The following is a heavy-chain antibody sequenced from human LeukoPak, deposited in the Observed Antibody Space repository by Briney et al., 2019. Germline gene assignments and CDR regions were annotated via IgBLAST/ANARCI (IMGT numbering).Heavy chain of an antibody. D-gene: IGHD3-10*01. V-gene: IGHV1-46*01. Sequence: ASVKVSCKASGYTFTSYYMHWVRQAPGQGLEWMGIINPSGGSTSYAQKFQGRVTMTRDTSTSTVYMELSSLRSEDTAAYYCAREMVPQKGVGDFDYWGQGTLVTVSS. CDR1: GYTFTSYY. J-gene: IGHJ4*02. CDR3: AREMVPQKGVGDFDY. CDR2: INPSGGST.